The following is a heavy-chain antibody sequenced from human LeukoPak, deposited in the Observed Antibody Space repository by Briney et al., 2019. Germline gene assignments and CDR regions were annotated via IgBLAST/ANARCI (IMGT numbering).Heavy chain of an antibody. D-gene: IGHD6-19*01. CDR3: ARDPGGGGWSPFDY. Sequence: GASVKVSCKASGGTFSSYAISWVRQAPGQGLEWMGGIIPIFGTANYAQKFQGRVTITADESTSTAYMELSSLRSEDTAVYYCARDPGGGGWSPFDYWGQGTLVTVSS. V-gene: IGHV1-69*13. CDR1: GGTFSSYA. J-gene: IGHJ4*02. CDR2: IIPIFGTA.